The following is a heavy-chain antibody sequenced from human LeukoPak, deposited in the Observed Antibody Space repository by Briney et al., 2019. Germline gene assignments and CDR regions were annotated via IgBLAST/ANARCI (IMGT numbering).Heavy chain of an antibody. Sequence: GGSLRLSCAASGFTFSNYWMHWVRQAPGKGLLWVSRINSDGSSTSYADSVKGRFTISRDNAKNTLYLQMNSLRAEDTAVYYCAKDRAVTTKGLDYWGQGTLVTVSS. CDR1: GFTFSNYW. D-gene: IGHD4-17*01. CDR3: AKDRAVTTKGLDY. V-gene: IGHV3-74*01. J-gene: IGHJ4*02. CDR2: INSDGSST.